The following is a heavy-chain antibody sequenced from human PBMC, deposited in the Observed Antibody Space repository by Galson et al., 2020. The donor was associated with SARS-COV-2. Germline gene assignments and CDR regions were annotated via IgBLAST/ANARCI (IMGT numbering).Heavy chain of an antibody. D-gene: IGHD3-9*01. CDR3: ARKGVGDILTGYYLDYYYYGMDV. J-gene: IGHJ6*02. Sequence: GESLKISCKASGYTFTSYDINWVRQATGQGLEWMGWMNPNSGNTGYAQKFQGRVTMTRNTSISTAYMELSSLRSEDTAVYYCARKGVGDILTGYYLDYYYYGMDVWGQGTTVTVSS. CDR1: GYTFTSYD. CDR2: MNPNSGNT. V-gene: IGHV1-8*01.